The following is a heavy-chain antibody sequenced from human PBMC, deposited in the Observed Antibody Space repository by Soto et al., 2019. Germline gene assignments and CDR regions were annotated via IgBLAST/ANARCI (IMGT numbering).Heavy chain of an antibody. CDR2: INPDNGNT. CDR1: GYTFTRYT. Sequence: QVQLVQSGAEVKKPGASVKISCKASGYTFTRYTMNWVRQAPGQRLEWMGWINPDNGNTKSSQKFQDRVIITRDTSASTAYTDLSSLRSEDTAVYYCARGIATGQLDHWGQGNVVNVSS. CDR3: ARGIATGQLDH. J-gene: IGHJ4*02. V-gene: IGHV1-3*01. D-gene: IGHD2-15*01.